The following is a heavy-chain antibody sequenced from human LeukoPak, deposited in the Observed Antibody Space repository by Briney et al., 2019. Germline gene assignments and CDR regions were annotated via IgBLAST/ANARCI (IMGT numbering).Heavy chain of an antibody. CDR3: ARDHAGTDY. D-gene: IGHD6-13*01. V-gene: IGHV3-48*04. J-gene: IGHJ4*02. CDR2: ISSSSTI. CDR1: GFTFSSYG. Sequence: PGRSLRLSCAASGFTFSSYGMHWVRQAPGKGLEWVSYISSSSTIYYADSVKGRFTISRDNAKNSLYLQMNSLRAEDTAVYYCARDHAGTDYWGQGTLVTVSS.